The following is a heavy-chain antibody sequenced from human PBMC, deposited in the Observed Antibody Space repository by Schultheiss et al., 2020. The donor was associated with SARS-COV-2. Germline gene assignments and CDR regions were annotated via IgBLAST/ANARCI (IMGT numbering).Heavy chain of an antibody. D-gene: IGHD1-1*01. V-gene: IGHV3-7*03. J-gene: IGHJ4*02. CDR3: VKEGEEMGTS. CDR1: GFTFGSSA. Sequence: GGSLRLSCSASGFTFGSSAMHWVRQAPGKGLQWVANIKQDGSVQHYVDSVRGRFIISRDNAKNSLYLQMNSLRVDDTAVYYCVKEGEEMGTSWGQGTLVTVSS. CDR2: IKQDGSVQ.